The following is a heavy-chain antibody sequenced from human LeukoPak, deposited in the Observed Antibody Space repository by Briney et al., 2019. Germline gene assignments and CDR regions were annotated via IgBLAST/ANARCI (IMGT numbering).Heavy chain of an antibody. J-gene: IGHJ4*02. D-gene: IGHD6-13*01. V-gene: IGHV3-30*18. CDR3: AKESFSTSWHHWC. CDR1: GFTFSSYV. CDR2: ISYDGGTK. Sequence: QPGGSLRVSCAASGFTFSSYVMHRVRQDSGKGLEWVAVISYDGGTKYYADSVKGRFTVSRDNSKNTLYLQMNSLRNEDTAVYFCAKESFSTSWHHWCWGPGTLVTVSS.